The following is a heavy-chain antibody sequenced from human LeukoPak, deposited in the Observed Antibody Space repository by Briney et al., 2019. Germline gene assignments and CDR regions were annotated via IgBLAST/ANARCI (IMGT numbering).Heavy chain of an antibody. Sequence: GGSLRLSCAASGFTLSSYAMSWLRQAPGKGREWVSAISGRGGSTYYADSVKGRFTISRYNSKNTLYLQMNSLRADDTAVYYCAKGTIWSGYNGFDYWGHGTLVTASP. V-gene: IGHV3-23*01. CDR3: AKGTIWSGYNGFDY. CDR1: GFTLSSYA. CDR2: ISGRGGST. J-gene: IGHJ4*01. D-gene: IGHD3-3*01.